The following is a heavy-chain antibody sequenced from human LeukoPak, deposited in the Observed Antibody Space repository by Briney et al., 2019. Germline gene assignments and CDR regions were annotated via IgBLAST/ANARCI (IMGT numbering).Heavy chain of an antibody. CDR2: IYYSGST. V-gene: IGHV4-31*03. CDR3: ARWKRSSSGIDY. Sequence: PSETLSLTCTVSGGSISSGGYYWSWIRQHPGKGLEWIGYIYYSGSTYYNPSLKSRVTISVDTSKNQFSLKLSSVTAADTAVYYCARWKRSSSGIDYWGQGTLVTVSS. CDR1: GGSISSGGYY. J-gene: IGHJ4*02. D-gene: IGHD6-6*01.